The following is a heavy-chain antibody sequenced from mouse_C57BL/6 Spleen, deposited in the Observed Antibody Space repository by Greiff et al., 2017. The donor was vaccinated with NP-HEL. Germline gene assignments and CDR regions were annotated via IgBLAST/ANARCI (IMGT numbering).Heavy chain of an antibody. Sequence: EVQGVESGGGLVKPGGSLKLSCAASGFTFSDYGMHWVRQAPEKGLEWVAYISSGSSTIYYADTVKGRFTISRDNAKNTLFLQRTSLRSEDTAMYYCARPGSSYNAMDYWGKGTSVTVSS. D-gene: IGHD1-1*01. CDR3: ARPGSSYNAMDY. CDR2: ISSGSSTI. J-gene: IGHJ4*01. CDR1: GFTFSDYG. V-gene: IGHV5-17*01.